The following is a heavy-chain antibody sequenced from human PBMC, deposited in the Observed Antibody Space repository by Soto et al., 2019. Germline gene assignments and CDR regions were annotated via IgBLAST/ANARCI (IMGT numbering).Heavy chain of an antibody. D-gene: IGHD3-10*01. CDR2: IYPGDSDT. Sequence: GESLKISCKGSGYSFTSYWIGWVRQMPGKGLEWMGIIYPGDSDTRYSPSFQGQVTISADKSISTAYLQWSSLKASDTAMYYCARHPSPDYYGSGMGYYYYYSMDVWGQGTTVTVSS. V-gene: IGHV5-51*01. J-gene: IGHJ6*02. CDR1: GYSFTSYW. CDR3: ARHPSPDYYGSGMGYYYYYSMDV.